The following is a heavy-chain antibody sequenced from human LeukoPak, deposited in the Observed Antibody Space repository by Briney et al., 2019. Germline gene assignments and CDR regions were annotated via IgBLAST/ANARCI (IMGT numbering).Heavy chain of an antibody. D-gene: IGHD1-26*01. CDR2: IRYDGSNK. J-gene: IGHJ4*02. V-gene: IGHV3-30*02. CDR1: GFTFSSYG. CDR3: AKDFSPGELLLGFDY. Sequence: GGSLRLSCAASGFTFSSYGMHWVRQAPGKGLEWVAFIRYDGSNKYYADSVKGRFTISRDNSKNTLYLQMNSLRAEDTAVYYRAKDFSPGELLLGFDYWSQGTLVTVSS.